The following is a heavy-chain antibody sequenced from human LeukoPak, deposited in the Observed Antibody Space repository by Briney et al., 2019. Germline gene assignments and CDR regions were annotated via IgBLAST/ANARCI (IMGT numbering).Heavy chain of an antibody. CDR1: GGSISSRSDY. Sequence: PSETLSLTCTVSGGSISSRSDYWGWIRQPPGKGLEWIGSIYYSGSTHYNPSLKSRVTISVDTSKNQFSLKLSSVTAADTAVYYCARRPGEYGGNDFDYWGQGTLVTASS. J-gene: IGHJ4*02. CDR3: ARRPGEYGGNDFDY. D-gene: IGHD4/OR15-4a*01. CDR2: IYYSGST. V-gene: IGHV4-39*01.